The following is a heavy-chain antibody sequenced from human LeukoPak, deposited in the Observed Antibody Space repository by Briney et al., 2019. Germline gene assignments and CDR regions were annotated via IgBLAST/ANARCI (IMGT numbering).Heavy chain of an antibody. D-gene: IGHD2-15*01. J-gene: IGHJ4*02. V-gene: IGHV3-23*01. CDR3: SKTPLGVAPGDYFDC. CDR1: GFTFSSYA. Sequence: GGSLRLSCAASGFTFSSYAMSWVRQAPGKGLDWVSSISGSGDNTYYADSVKGRFTISRDNSKNTLYLQMNSLRAEETAVYYCSKTPLGVAPGDYFDCWGQGTLVTGSS. CDR2: ISGSGDNT.